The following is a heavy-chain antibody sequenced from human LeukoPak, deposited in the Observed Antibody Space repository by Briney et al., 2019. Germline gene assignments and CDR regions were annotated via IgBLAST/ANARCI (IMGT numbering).Heavy chain of an antibody. V-gene: IGHV3-30*18. D-gene: IGHD6-13*01. J-gene: IGHJ4*02. CDR3: AKDSQHLAIYYFDY. Sequence: PGRSLRLSCAASGFTFSYYALHWVRQAPGKGLEWVAVISYDGKDCHYADSVKGRFTISRDNSKNTLYLQMNSLRAEDTAFYYCAKDSQHLAIYYFDYWGQGTLVTVSS. CDR1: GFTFSYYA. CDR2: ISYDGKDC.